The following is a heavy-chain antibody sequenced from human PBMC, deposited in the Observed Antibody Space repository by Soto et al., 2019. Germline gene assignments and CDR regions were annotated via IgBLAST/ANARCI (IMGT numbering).Heavy chain of an antibody. Sequence: QVQLVQSGAEVKKPGASVKVSCKASVYTFTSYGISWVRQAPGQGLEWMGWISAYNGKTNYAQKLQGRVTMTTDTSTSTAYMELRSLRSDDTAVYYCARDFVYYYDSSGYGGGDYWGQGTLVTVSS. V-gene: IGHV1-18*01. D-gene: IGHD3-22*01. J-gene: IGHJ4*02. CDR3: ARDFVYYYDSSGYGGGDY. CDR2: ISAYNGKT. CDR1: VYTFTSYG.